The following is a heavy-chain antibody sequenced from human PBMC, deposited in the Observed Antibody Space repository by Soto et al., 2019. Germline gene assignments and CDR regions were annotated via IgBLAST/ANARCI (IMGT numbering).Heavy chain of an antibody. D-gene: IGHD3-10*01. CDR2: ISVYNGNK. Sequence: GASVKVSCKASGYTFNNYGITWVRQAPGQGLEWLGWISVYNGNKNYAKKVQGRVSMTADTSTSTAHMELRSPQSDDTAVYFCARVAITLIRGLKVDFYSMDVWGQGTTVTVSS. J-gene: IGHJ6*02. CDR3: ARVAITLIRGLKVDFYSMDV. CDR1: GYTFNNYG. V-gene: IGHV1-18*01.